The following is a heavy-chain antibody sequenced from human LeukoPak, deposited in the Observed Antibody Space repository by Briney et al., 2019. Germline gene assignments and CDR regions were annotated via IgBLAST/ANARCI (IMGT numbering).Heavy chain of an antibody. CDR2: ISYDGSNK. V-gene: IGHV3-30*03. J-gene: IGHJ6*02. D-gene: IGHD6-13*01. Sequence: GGSLRLSCAASGFTFSSYGMHWVRQAPGKGLEWVAVISYDGSNKYYADAVKGRLTISRDNSMDTLYLHMNSLRAEDTAVYYCARDLSRYSNDNTYYYYGMDVWGQGTTVTVSS. CDR1: GFTFSSYG. CDR3: ARDLSRYSNDNTYYYYGMDV.